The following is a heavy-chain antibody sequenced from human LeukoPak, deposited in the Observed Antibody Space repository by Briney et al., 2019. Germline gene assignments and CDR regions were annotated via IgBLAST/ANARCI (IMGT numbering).Heavy chain of an antibody. Sequence: PGGSLRLSCAASGFTFSSYAMHWVRQAPGKGLEWVAVISYDGSNKYYADSVKGRFTISRDYSKNTLYLQMNSLRPEDTAVYYCARGDSGNYGTPDYWGQGTLVTVSS. D-gene: IGHD1-26*01. CDR1: GFTFSSYA. V-gene: IGHV3-30-3*01. J-gene: IGHJ4*02. CDR3: ARGDSGNYGTPDY. CDR2: ISYDGSNK.